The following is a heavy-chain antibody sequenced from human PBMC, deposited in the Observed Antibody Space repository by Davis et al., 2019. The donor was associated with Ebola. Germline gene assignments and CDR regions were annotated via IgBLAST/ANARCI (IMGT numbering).Heavy chain of an antibody. CDR1: GFTFSSYW. J-gene: IGHJ4*02. CDR3: AREGYDFWSGYPPPGYFDY. D-gene: IGHD3-3*01. Sequence: GESLKISCAASGFTFSSYWMHWVRQAPGKGLVWVSRIKSDGSTKSYADSVKGRFTISRDNAKNSLYLQMNSLRAEDTAVYYCAREGYDFWSGYPPPGYFDYWGQGTLVTVSS. CDR2: IKSDGSTK. V-gene: IGHV3-74*01.